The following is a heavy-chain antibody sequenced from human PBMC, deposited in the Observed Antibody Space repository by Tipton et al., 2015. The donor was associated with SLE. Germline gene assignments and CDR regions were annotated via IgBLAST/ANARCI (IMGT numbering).Heavy chain of an antibody. D-gene: IGHD3-22*01. CDR3: VREDYDSSGHYLDFDL. CDR2: IRYDGSVE. CDR1: GFHFSTYG. V-gene: IGHV3-30*02. Sequence: SLRLSCAASGFHFSTYGMHWVRQAPGKGLEWVAFIRYDGSVEDYADSVKGRFTISRDNSKNTLYLQMNNLRVEDTAVYYCVREDYDSSGHYLDFDLWGQGTLVTVSS. J-gene: IGHJ4*02.